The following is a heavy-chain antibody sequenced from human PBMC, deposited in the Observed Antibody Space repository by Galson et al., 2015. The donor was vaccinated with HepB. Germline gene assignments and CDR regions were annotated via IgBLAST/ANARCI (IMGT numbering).Heavy chain of an antibody. V-gene: IGHV3-53*01. CDR2: IYSDDST. CDR1: GFTVSNNY. CDR3: QGGRYCSSTSCPIYGLDV. J-gene: IGHJ6*02. D-gene: IGHD2-2*01. Sequence: SLRLSCAASGFTVSNNYMYWVRQAPGKGLEWVSLIYSDDSTYHADSVKGRFTISRDNSKNTLYLQMNSLRAEDTAVYYCQGGRYCSSTSCPIYGLDVWGQGTTVTVSS.